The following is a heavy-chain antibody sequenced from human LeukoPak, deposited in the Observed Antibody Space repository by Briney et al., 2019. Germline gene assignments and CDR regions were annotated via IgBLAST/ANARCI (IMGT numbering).Heavy chain of an antibody. J-gene: IGHJ4*02. Sequence: SETLSLTCTVSGGSISSGSYYWSWIRQPAGKGLEWIGRIYTSGSTNYNPSLKSRVTISVDTSKNQFSLKLSSVTAADTAVYYCARPRGKGYYYYWGQGTLFTVSS. D-gene: IGHD3-22*01. CDR1: GGSISSGSYY. V-gene: IGHV4-61*02. CDR2: IYTSGST. CDR3: ARPRGKGYYYY.